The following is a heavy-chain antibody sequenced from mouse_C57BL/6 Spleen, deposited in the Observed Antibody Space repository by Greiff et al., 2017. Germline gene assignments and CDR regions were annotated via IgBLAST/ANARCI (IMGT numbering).Heavy chain of an antibody. Sequence: QVQLQQSGAELVKPGASVKISCKASGYAFRSYWMNWVKQRPGQGLEWIGQIYPGDGDTNYNGKFKGKATRTADKSSSTAYMQLSSLTSEDSEVYFCARFDYDGFDYWGQGTTLTVSS. J-gene: IGHJ2*01. CDR1: GYAFRSYW. D-gene: IGHD2-4*01. CDR3: ARFDYDGFDY. CDR2: IYPGDGDT. V-gene: IGHV1-80*01.